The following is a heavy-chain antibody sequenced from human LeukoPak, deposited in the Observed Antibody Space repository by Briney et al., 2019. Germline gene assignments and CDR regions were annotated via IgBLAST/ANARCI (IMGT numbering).Heavy chain of an antibody. D-gene: IGHD3-22*01. CDR3: AKVSGDYYDSSGYYYAGLDQYFQH. CDR2: ISGSGGST. V-gene: IGHV3-23*01. Sequence: GGSLRLSCAASGFTFSSYAMSWVRQAPGKGLEWVSAISGSGGSTYYADSVKGRFTISRDNSENTLYLQMNSLRAEDTAVYYCAKVSGDYYDSSGYYYAGLDQYFQHWGQGTLVTVSS. J-gene: IGHJ1*01. CDR1: GFTFSSYA.